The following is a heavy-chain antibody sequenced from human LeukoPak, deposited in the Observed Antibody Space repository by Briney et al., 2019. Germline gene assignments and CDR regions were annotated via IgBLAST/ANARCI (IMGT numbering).Heavy chain of an antibody. D-gene: IGHD3-16*01. Sequence: GGSLRLSCAASGFTFSNYGMHWVRQAPGKGLEWVTVISYDGNSKYYADSVKGRFTISRDNSNNTLYLQMNSLRVEDTAVYYCSRIASDYLLHRASDIWGQGTMVTVSS. CDR2: ISYDGNSK. J-gene: IGHJ3*02. V-gene: IGHV3-30*03. CDR3: SRIASDYLLHRASDI. CDR1: GFTFSNYG.